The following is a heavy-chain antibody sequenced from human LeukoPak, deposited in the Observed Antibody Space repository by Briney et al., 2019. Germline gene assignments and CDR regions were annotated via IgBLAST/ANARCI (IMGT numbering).Heavy chain of an antibody. CDR2: INWNGGST. Sequence: RPGGPLRLSCAASGFTFDDYGMRWVRQAPGKGLEWVSGINWNGGSTGYADSVKGRFSISRDNAKNSLYLQMNSLRAEDTALYYCARRAMRLGELSLKGTFDYWGQGTLVTVSS. CDR3: ARRAMRLGELSLKGTFDY. V-gene: IGHV3-20*04. D-gene: IGHD3-16*02. CDR1: GFTFDDYG. J-gene: IGHJ4*02.